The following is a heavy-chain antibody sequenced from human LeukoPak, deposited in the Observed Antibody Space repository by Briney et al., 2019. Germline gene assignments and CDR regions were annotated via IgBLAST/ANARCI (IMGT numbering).Heavy chain of an antibody. J-gene: IGHJ3*02. CDR2: IIPIFGTA. CDR1: GGTFSSYA. V-gene: IGHV1-69*05. CDR3: ARALNEYCSSISCYSDAFDI. Sequence: ASVKVSCKASGGTFSSYAISWVRQAPGQGLEWMGGIIPIFGTANYAQKFQGRVTITTDESTSTAYMELSSLRSEDTAVYYCARALNEYCSSISCYSDAFDIWGQGTMVTVSS. D-gene: IGHD2-2*01.